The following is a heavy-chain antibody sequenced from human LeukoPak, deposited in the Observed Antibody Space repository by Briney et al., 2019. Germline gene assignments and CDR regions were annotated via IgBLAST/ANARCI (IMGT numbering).Heavy chain of an antibody. Sequence: PSETLSLTCAVYGGSFSGYYWGWIRQPPGKGLEWIGEINHSGSTNYNPSLKSRVTISVDTSKNQFSLKLSSVTAADTAVYYCARGGAAAGTYRPHYYYYGMDVWGQGTTVTVSS. CDR1: GGSFSGYY. D-gene: IGHD6-13*01. V-gene: IGHV4-34*01. CDR3: ARGGAAAGTYRPHYYYYGMDV. CDR2: INHSGST. J-gene: IGHJ6*02.